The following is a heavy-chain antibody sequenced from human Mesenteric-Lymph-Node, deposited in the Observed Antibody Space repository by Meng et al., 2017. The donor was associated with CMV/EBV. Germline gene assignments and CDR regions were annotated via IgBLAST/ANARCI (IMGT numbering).Heavy chain of an antibody. J-gene: IGHJ3*02. V-gene: IGHV4-59*01. Sequence: GSLRLSCSVSGDSISSYYWTWIRQPPGKGLEWIGHIYYSGSTNYNPSLKSRVTISVDTSKNSFSLNLNSVTAADTAVYYCARGLDCSSTSCYRAFDIWGQGTMVTVSS. D-gene: IGHD2-2*01. CDR2: IYYSGST. CDR1: GDSISSYY. CDR3: ARGLDCSSTSCYRAFDI.